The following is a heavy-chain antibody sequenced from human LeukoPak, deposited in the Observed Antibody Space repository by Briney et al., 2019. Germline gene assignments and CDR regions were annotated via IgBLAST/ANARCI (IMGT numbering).Heavy chain of an antibody. J-gene: IGHJ5*02. Sequence: SETLSLTCAVYGGSVSGYYWSWIRQAPGKGLEWIGEINHSGSTNYNPSLKSRVTISVDTSKNQFSLKLSSVTAADTAVYYCARGRKGRGLSIVVVPAAIRQFDPWGQGTLVTVSS. CDR3: ARGRKGRGLSIVVVPAAIRQFDP. D-gene: IGHD2-2*01. CDR1: GGSVSGYY. CDR2: INHSGST. V-gene: IGHV4-34*01.